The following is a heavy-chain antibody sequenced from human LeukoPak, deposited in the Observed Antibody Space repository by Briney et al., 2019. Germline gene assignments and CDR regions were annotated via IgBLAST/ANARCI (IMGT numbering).Heavy chain of an antibody. D-gene: IGHD1-26*01. J-gene: IGHJ6*02. CDR1: GFTFSSYA. V-gene: IGHV3-23*01. Sequence: PGGSLRLSCAASGFTFSSYAMTWVRQAPGRGLEWVSSIGTSGGGIYYADSGKGRLIISRDNSKNRLYLQMTSPRAEDTAVYYCAKVQSGNFYYYYYGMDVWGQGTTVTVSS. CDR2: IGTSGGGI. CDR3: AKVQSGNFYYYYYGMDV.